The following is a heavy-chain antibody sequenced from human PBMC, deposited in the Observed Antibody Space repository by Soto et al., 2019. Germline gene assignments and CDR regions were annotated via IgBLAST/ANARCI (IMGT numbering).Heavy chain of an antibody. J-gene: IGHJ2*01. CDR3: ARGLVGATRVSYWYFDL. Sequence: AGSLRLSCAASGFTVSSNYMSWVRQAPGKGLEWVSVIYSGGSTYYADSVKGRFTISRDNSKNTLYLQMNSLRAEDTAVYYCARGLVGATRVSYWYFDLWGRGTLVTVSS. V-gene: IGHV3-53*01. CDR1: GFTVSSNY. D-gene: IGHD1-26*01. CDR2: IYSGGST.